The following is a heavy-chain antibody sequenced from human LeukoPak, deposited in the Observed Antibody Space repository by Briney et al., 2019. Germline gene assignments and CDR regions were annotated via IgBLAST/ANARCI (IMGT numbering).Heavy chain of an antibody. Sequence: PGGSLRLSCAASGFTFSSCGMHWVRQAPGKGLEWVAFIQYDGGSKFYADSVKGRFTISRDNSKNTLYLRMNSLRAEDTAVYYCARTYSSSWGIIDYWGQGTLVTVSS. J-gene: IGHJ4*02. CDR2: IQYDGGSK. CDR3: ARTYSSSWGIIDY. CDR1: GFTFSSCG. V-gene: IGHV3-30*02. D-gene: IGHD6-13*01.